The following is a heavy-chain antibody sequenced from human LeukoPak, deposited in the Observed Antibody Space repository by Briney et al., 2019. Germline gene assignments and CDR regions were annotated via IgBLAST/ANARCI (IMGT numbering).Heavy chain of an antibody. CDR3: AKGSYPAYYFDY. V-gene: IGHV3-23*01. J-gene: IGHJ4*02. Sequence: GGSLRLSCAASGFTFSSYAMSWVRQAPGKGLDWVSGISTSGGSTYYADSVKGRFTISRDNSKNTLYLQMNSLRAEDTAVYYCAKGSYPAYYFDYWGQGTLVTVSS. CDR2: ISTSGGST. CDR1: GFTFSSYA. D-gene: IGHD1-26*01.